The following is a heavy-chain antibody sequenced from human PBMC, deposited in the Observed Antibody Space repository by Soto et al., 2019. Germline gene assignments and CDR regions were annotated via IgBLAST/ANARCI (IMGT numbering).Heavy chain of an antibody. J-gene: IGHJ4*02. D-gene: IGHD2-21*02. CDR2: ISGNGGGT. V-gene: IGHV3-23*01. CDR3: ARCLGYCGGDCYSPRCFWDS. CDR1: GFTFSSYA. Sequence: EVELLESGGDLVQPGGSLRLSCVASGFTFSSYAMSWVRQGPGKGLEWVSVISGNGGGTYYADSVRGRFTISRDNSRNTLYMQMNSLRAEDTALYYCARCLGYCGGDCYSPRCFWDSWGQGTLVTVSS.